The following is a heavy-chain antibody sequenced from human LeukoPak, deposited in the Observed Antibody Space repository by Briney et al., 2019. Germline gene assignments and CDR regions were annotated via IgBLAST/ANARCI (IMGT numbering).Heavy chain of an antibody. CDR3: AKDGDYGDYGSYYFDY. CDR2: ISSSGSGGST. Sequence: SGGSLRLSCAASGVTLSSYAMSWARQAPGKGLEWVSGISSSGSGGSTYYADSVKGRFTISRDNSKNTLYLQMNSLRAEDTAVYYCAKDGDYGDYGSYYFDYWGQGTLVTVSS. CDR1: GVTLSSYA. J-gene: IGHJ4*02. D-gene: IGHD4-17*01. V-gene: IGHV3-23*01.